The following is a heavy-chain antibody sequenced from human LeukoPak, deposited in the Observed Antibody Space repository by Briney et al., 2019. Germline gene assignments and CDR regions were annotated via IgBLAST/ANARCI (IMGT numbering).Heavy chain of an antibody. J-gene: IGHJ6*02. CDR3: ARHFEDGTRAKTYYYGVDA. Sequence: SETLSLTCTVSGGSISSSSYSWDWIRQPPGKGLEWIGGGYYSGSTYYNPSLKSRVTISVDTSKNQFSLKLTSVTAADTAVYYCARHFEDGTRAKTYYYGVDAWGRGTTVTVSS. V-gene: IGHV4-39*01. CDR1: GGSISSSSYS. CDR2: GYYSGST. D-gene: IGHD3-9*01.